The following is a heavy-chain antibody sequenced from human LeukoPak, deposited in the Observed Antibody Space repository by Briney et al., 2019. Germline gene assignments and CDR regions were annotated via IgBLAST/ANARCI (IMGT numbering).Heavy chain of an antibody. CDR1: GFTVSSNY. D-gene: IGHD4-17*01. Sequence: GGSLRLSCAASGFTVSSNYMSCVRQAPGKGLEWVSVIYSGGSTYYADSVKGRFTTSRDNSKNTLYLQMNSLRAEDTAVYYCAGTDYGDYSTGYYGMDVWGQGTTVTVSS. J-gene: IGHJ6*02. V-gene: IGHV3-66*01. CDR3: AGTDYGDYSTGYYGMDV. CDR2: IYSGGST.